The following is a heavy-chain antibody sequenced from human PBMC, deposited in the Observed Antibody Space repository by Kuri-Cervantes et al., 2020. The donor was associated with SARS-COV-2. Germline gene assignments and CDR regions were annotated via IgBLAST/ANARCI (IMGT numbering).Heavy chain of an antibody. J-gene: IGHJ4*02. CDR3: ARDHGLGATDFDY. V-gene: IGHV3-30*03. Sequence: GESLKISCAASGFTFSSYGMHWVRQAPGKGLEWVAVISYDGSNKYYADSVKGRFTISRDNAKNSLYLQMNSLGDEDTAVYYCARDHGLGATDFDYWGQGTLVTVSS. D-gene: IGHD1-26*01. CDR2: ISYDGSNK. CDR1: GFTFSSYG.